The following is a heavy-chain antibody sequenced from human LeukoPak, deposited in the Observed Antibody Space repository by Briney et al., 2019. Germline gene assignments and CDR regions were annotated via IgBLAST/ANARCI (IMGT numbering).Heavy chain of an antibody. D-gene: IGHD6-13*01. CDR1: GYTFTSYG. CDR3: ARCRDSSSCSYGMDV. J-gene: IGHJ6*02. CDR2: ISAYNGNT. V-gene: IGHV1-18*01. Sequence: ASVKVSCKASGYTFTSYGISWVRQAPGQGLEWMGWISAYNGNTNYAQKLQGGATMTTDTSTSTAYMELRSLRSDDTAVYYCARCRDSSSCSYGMDVWGQGTTVTASS.